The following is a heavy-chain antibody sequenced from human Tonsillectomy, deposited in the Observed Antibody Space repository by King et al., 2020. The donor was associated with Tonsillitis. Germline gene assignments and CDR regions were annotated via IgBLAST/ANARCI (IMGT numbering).Heavy chain of an antibody. Sequence: VQLVESGAEVKKPGSSVKVSCKASGGTFSSYAISWVRQAPGQGLEWMGRIFPILGIVNYAQKFQGRVTITADKSTSTAYMELSSLRSEDTAVYFCAGEVSPYCGGDCYSSFDYWGQGTLVTVSS. CDR3: AGEVSPYCGGDCYSSFDY. J-gene: IGHJ4*02. CDR1: GGTFSSYA. V-gene: IGHV1-69*09. CDR2: IFPILGIV. D-gene: IGHD2-21*02.